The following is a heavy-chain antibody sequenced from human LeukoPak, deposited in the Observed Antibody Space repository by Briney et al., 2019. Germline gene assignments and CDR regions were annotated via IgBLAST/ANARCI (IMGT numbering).Heavy chain of an antibody. D-gene: IGHD1-26*01. J-gene: IGHJ5*01. CDR2: IYYSGST. CDR1: GGSLSSNY. Sequence: SYTLSLTCTVSGGSLSSNYWSWLGQPPAKGLEWTGYIYYSGSTNYNPSLKSRVTISVDTSKIQFSLKLTSVTAADAAVYYCATYLSGSYLSCFVSWGQGTLVTVSS. V-gene: IGHV4-59*07. CDR3: ATYLSGSYLSCFVS.